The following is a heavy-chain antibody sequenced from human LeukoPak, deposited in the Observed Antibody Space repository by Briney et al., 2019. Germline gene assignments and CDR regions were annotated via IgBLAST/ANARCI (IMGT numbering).Heavy chain of an antibody. D-gene: IGHD3-16*01. CDR2: IYYSGST. Sequence: PSETLSLTCTVSGGSISSGGYYWSWIRQHPGKGLEWIGYIYYSGSTYYNPSLKSRVTISVDTSKNQFSLKLSSVTAADTAVYYCARVSDQPLPWGNTNWFDPWGQGTLVTVSS. V-gene: IGHV4-31*03. CDR3: ARVSDQPLPWGNTNWFDP. CDR1: GGSISSGGYY. J-gene: IGHJ5*02.